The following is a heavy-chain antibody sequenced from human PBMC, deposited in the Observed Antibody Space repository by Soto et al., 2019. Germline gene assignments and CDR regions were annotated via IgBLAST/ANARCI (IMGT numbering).Heavy chain of an antibody. CDR3: AKGGRQWLVTSDFNY. J-gene: IGHJ4*02. Sequence: VQLVESGGGVVQPGRSLRLSCAASGFTFSDYAMQWVRQAPGKGLEWGAVVSHVGRNTHYADSVKGRFTISRDSSKNTVSLEMTSLRAEDTAVYYCAKGGRQWLVTSDFNYWGQGALVTVSS. CDR1: GFTFSDYA. D-gene: IGHD6-19*01. V-gene: IGHV3-30*18. CDR2: VSHVGRNT.